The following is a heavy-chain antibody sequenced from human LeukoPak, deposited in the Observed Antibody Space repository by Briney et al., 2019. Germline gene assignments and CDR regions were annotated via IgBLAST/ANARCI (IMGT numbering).Heavy chain of an antibody. CDR1: GGSIRSYY. J-gene: IGHJ5*02. V-gene: IGHV4-4*07. CDR2: ISASGST. CDR3: ATDISWFDP. Sequence: SETLSLTCTGSGGSIRSYYWSWIRQPAGKGLEWIGRISASGSTNYAPSLRSRVTMSVDTSKNQFSLKLNSVAAADTAVYYCATDISWFDPWGRGTLVTVSS.